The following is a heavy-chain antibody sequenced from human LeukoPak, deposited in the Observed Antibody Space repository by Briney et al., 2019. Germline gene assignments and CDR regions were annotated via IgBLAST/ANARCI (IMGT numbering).Heavy chain of an antibody. Sequence: PGGSLRLSCAASGFRFSSSWMTWVRQAPGKGLEWVANIKEDGSEKYYVDSVKGRFTISRDNAQNSLYLQMNSLRAGDTAVYYCARDSGDKDPLSGYKNNWFDPWGQGILVTVSS. CDR1: GFRFSSSW. CDR3: ARDSGDKDPLSGYKNNWFDP. V-gene: IGHV3-7*01. CDR2: IKEDGSEK. D-gene: IGHD5-12*01. J-gene: IGHJ5*02.